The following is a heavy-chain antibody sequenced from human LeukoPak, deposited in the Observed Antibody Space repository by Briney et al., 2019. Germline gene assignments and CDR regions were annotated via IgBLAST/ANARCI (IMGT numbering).Heavy chain of an antibody. Sequence: QPGGSLRLSCAASGFTFSSYAMSWVRQGPGKGLEWVSAISGSGGSTYYADSVKGRFTISRDNSKNTLYLQMNSLRAEDTAVYYCAKDHGLYYGSGSYYRYWYFDLWGRGTLVTVSS. CDR3: AKDHGLYYGSGSYYRYWYFDL. J-gene: IGHJ2*01. V-gene: IGHV3-23*01. CDR1: GFTFSSYA. D-gene: IGHD3-10*01. CDR2: ISGSGGST.